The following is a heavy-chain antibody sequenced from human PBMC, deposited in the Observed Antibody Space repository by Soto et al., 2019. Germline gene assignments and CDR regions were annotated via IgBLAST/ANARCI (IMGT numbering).Heavy chain of an antibody. Sequence: EVQLVESGGGLVQPGGSLRLSCAASGFTFSSYSMNWVRQAPGKGLEWVSYISSSSSTIYYADSVKGRFTISRDNAKNSLYLQMNSLRDEDTAVYYCARAVGYSSGWYEHVDYFDYWGQGTLVTVSS. J-gene: IGHJ4*02. CDR2: ISSSSSTI. CDR1: GFTFSSYS. V-gene: IGHV3-48*02. D-gene: IGHD6-19*01. CDR3: ARAVGYSSGWYEHVDYFDY.